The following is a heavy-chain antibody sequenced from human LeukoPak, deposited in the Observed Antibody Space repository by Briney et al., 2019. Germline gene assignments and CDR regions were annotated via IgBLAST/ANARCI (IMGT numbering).Heavy chain of an antibody. CDR3: ARDGVDNGLYFDY. D-gene: IGHD3-3*01. Sequence: GGSLRLSCAASGFTFSSYAMHWVRQAPGKGLELVANINQDGGEKYYGDSVKGRFIISRDNAKNSLYLQMNSLRAEDTAVYYCARDGVDNGLYFDYWGQGTLVTVSS. V-gene: IGHV3-7*01. CDR1: GFTFSSYA. CDR2: INQDGGEK. J-gene: IGHJ4*02.